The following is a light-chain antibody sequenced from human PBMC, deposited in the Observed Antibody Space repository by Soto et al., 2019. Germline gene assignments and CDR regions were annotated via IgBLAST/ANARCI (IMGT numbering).Light chain of an antibody. CDR3: CSFASSSTLI. CDR1: SSDVGTSLL. CDR2: EGT. V-gene: IGLV2-23*01. J-gene: IGLJ2*01. Sequence: QSALTQPASVSGSPGQSVTISCTGTSSDVGTSLLVSWYQHHPGKAPKLMIYEGTKRPSGVSNRFSGSKSANTASLTISGLQAEDEADYYCCSFASSSTLIFGGGTKLTVL.